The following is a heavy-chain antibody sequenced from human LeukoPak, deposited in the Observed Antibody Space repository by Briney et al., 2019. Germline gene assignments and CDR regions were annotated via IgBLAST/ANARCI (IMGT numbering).Heavy chain of an antibody. V-gene: IGHV3-33*01. CDR3: VIDPPDSGWALWS. J-gene: IGHJ5*02. CDR2: IWRGGNYK. D-gene: IGHD6-19*01. Sequence: GGPLRLSCSASGFNFGTHAMHWVRQAPGKGLEWVAMIWRGGNYKFYADSVKGRFTISRDDSRSDLSLQMDSLRVEDTALYHCVIDPPDSGWALWSWGQGALVTVSS. CDR1: GFNFGTHA.